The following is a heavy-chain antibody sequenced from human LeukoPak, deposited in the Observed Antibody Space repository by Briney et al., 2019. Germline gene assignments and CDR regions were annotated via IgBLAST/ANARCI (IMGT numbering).Heavy chain of an antibody. CDR3: TTDRGALTN. CDR1: GFTFSDAW. D-gene: IGHD3-10*01. Sequence: GGSLRLSCATSGFTFSDAWMSWVRQAPEEGLEWVGRIQSKTDGGPTEYAAPVKGRFTISRDDSRNTLYLQMNSLKAGDTGVYYCTTDRGALTNWGPGTLVTVSS. J-gene: IGHJ4*02. CDR2: IQSKTDGGPT. V-gene: IGHV3-15*01.